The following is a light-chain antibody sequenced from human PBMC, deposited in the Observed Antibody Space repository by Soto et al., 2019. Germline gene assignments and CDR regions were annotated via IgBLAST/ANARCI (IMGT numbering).Light chain of an antibody. J-gene: IGKJ3*01. CDR1: QSISSY. CDR3: KQSYSTPLT. CDR2: AAY. V-gene: IGKV1-39*01. Sequence: DIQMTQSPSSLSASVGDRVTITCRASQSISSYLNWYQQKPGKAHKLLIYAAYSLQSGVQSRFSGSGSGTDFTLTIRSLQPEDFATYYCKQSYSTPLTFGPGTKVDIK.